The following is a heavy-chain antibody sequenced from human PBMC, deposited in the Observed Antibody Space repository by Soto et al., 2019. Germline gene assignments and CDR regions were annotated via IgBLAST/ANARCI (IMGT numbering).Heavy chain of an antibody. CDR2: IIPIFGTA. Sequence: ASVKVSCKASGGTFSSYAISWVRQAPGQGLEWMGGIIPIFGTANYAQKFQGRVTITADESTSTAYMELSSLRSEDTAVYYCARGIVVVPAAMRPDPMDVWGQGTTVTVSS. D-gene: IGHD2-2*01. CDR1: GGTFSSYA. J-gene: IGHJ6*02. CDR3: ARGIVVVPAAMRPDPMDV. V-gene: IGHV1-69*13.